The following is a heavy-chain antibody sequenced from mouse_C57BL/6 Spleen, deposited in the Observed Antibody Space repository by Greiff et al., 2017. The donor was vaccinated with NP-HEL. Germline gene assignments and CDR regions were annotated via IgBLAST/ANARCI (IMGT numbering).Heavy chain of an antibody. CDR3: ARGGLFDSRGY. CDR2: IYPGSGST. J-gene: IGHJ2*01. CDR1: GYTFTSYW. V-gene: IGHV1-55*01. D-gene: IGHD1-1*01. Sequence: QVQLQQSGAELVKPGASVKMSCKASGYTFTSYWITWVKQRPGQGLEWIGDIYPGSGSTNYNEKFKSKATLTVDTSSSTAYMQLSSLTSEDSAVYYCARGGLFDSRGYWGQGTTLTVSS.